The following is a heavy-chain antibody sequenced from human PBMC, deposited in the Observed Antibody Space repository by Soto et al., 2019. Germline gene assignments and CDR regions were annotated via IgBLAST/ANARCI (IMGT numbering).Heavy chain of an antibody. CDR2: INHSGST. J-gene: IGHJ6*03. CDR3: ASSSDYYYYMDV. D-gene: IGHD6-6*01. V-gene: IGHV4-34*01. CDR1: GGSFSGYY. Sequence: SETLSLTCAVYGGSFSGYYWSWIRQPPGKGLEWIGEINHSGSTNYNPSLKSRVTISVDTSKNQFSLKLSSVTAADTAVYYCASSSDYYYYMDVWGKGTTVTVFS.